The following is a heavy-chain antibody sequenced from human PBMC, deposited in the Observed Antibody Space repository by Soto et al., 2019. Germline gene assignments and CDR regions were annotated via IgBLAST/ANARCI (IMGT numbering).Heavy chain of an antibody. CDR3: AKDLVVVAPRLSYYYYGMDV. J-gene: IGHJ6*02. V-gene: IGHV3-23*01. CDR2: ISGSGGST. CDR1: GFTFSSYA. D-gene: IGHD2-15*01. Sequence: GGSLRLSCAASGFTFSSYAMSWVRQAPGKGLEWVSAISGSGGSTYYADSVKGRFTISRDNSKNTLYLQMNSLRAEDTAVYYCAKDLVVVAPRLSYYYYGMDVWGQGTTVTV.